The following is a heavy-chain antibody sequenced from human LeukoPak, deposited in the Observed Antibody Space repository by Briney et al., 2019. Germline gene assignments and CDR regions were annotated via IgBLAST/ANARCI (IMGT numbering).Heavy chain of an antibody. J-gene: IGHJ4*02. D-gene: IGHD1-1*01. Sequence: GGSLRLSCAASGFSFSDTWMYWVRQAPGKGLEWVGLIKRKTDDGTTDYAAPEKGRFTISRDDSKNTLYLQMNSLKTEDTAVYYCTTQSGAWNFDYWGQGTLVTVSS. CDR1: GFSFSDTW. CDR2: IKRKTDDGTT. CDR3: TTQSGAWNFDY. V-gene: IGHV3-15*07.